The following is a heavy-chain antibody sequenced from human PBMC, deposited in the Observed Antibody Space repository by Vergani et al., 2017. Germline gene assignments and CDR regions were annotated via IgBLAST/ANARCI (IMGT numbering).Heavy chain of an antibody. Sequence: QVQLVQSGAEVKKPGASVKVSCKASGYTFTSYAMHWVRQAPGQRLEWMGWINAGNGNTKYSQKFQGRVTNTRDTSASTAYMELRCLRSEDTAVYYCARHCITIFGVVKKGGDYWGQGTLVTVSS. CDR1: GYTFTSYA. J-gene: IGHJ4*02. V-gene: IGHV1-3*01. CDR2: INAGNGNT. CDR3: ARHCITIFGVVKKGGDY. D-gene: IGHD3-3*01.